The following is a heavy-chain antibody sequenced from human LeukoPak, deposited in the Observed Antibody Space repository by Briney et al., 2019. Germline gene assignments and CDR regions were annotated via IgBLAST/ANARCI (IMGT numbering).Heavy chain of an antibody. CDR3: AKDQLWGNYYDNSGYPTFDY. Sequence: QPGRSLRLSCAASGFTFSSYGMHWVRQAPGKGLEWVAVISYDGSHKYYADSVKGRFTISRDNSKNMLYLQMNSLRAEDTAVYYCAKDQLWGNYYDNSGYPTFDYWGQGTLVTVSS. CDR2: ISYDGSHK. J-gene: IGHJ4*02. CDR1: GFTFSSYG. V-gene: IGHV3-30*18. D-gene: IGHD3-22*01.